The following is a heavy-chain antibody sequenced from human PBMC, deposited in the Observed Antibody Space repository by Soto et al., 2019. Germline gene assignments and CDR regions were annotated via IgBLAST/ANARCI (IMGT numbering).Heavy chain of an antibody. Sequence: PGGSLRLSCAVSGIIFTGYGMHWVRQAPGKGLEWVSYISSSSSTIYYADSVEGRFTISRDNAKNSLYLQMNSLRDEDTAVYYCARDADSGSYYVSNWFDPWGQGTLVTVSS. D-gene: IGHD1-26*01. V-gene: IGHV3-48*02. J-gene: IGHJ5*02. CDR1: GIIFTGYG. CDR3: ARDADSGSYYVSNWFDP. CDR2: ISSSSSTI.